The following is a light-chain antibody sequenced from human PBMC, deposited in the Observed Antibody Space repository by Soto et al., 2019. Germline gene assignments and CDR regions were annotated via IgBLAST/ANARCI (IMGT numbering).Light chain of an antibody. Sequence: DIQMTQSPSTLSASVGDRVTITCRASQSISTWLAWYQQKPGKAPKLLIYKASSLASGVPSRFSGTGSGTEFTLTISSLQPDDFATYYCQQHNSFSTFGQGTKVEIK. J-gene: IGKJ1*01. CDR2: KAS. CDR1: QSISTW. V-gene: IGKV1-5*03. CDR3: QQHNSFST.